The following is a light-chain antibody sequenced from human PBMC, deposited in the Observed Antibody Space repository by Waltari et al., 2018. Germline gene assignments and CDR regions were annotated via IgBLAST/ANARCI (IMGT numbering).Light chain of an antibody. CDR2: EVS. V-gene: IGLV2-23*02. Sequence: QSALTQPAPVSGSPGPSITLSCTGTSSDVGSFNLVSWYQQNPGKAPKLMIYEVSKRPSGVSNRFSGSKSGNTASLTISGLQAEDEADYYCCSYAGSSTFPYVFGTGTKVTVL. J-gene: IGLJ1*01. CDR1: SSDVGSFNL. CDR3: CSYAGSSTFPYV.